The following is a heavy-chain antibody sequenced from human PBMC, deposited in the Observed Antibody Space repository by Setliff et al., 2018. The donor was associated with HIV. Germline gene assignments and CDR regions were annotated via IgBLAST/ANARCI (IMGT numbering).Heavy chain of an antibody. V-gene: IGHV3-15*01. Sequence: GGSLRLSCAASGFTFSNGWMNWVRQTPGKGLEWVGRIKPNTDGGTTDYAAPLKGRFTISRDDSKSVAYLQMNSLQTEDTAVYYCSRWGGRQVGAPDYWGQGTLVTVSS. CDR3: SRWGGRQVGAPDY. D-gene: IGHD1-26*01. CDR2: IKPNTDGGTT. CDR1: GFTFSNGW. J-gene: IGHJ4*02.